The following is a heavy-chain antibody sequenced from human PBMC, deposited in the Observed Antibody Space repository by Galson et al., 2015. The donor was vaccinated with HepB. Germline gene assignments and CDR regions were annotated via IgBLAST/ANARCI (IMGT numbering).Heavy chain of an antibody. D-gene: IGHD4-23*01. CDR1: GFTFSDYY. J-gene: IGHJ4*02. Sequence: SLRLSCAASGFTFSDYYMSWIRQAPGKGLEWVSYISSSGSTIYYADSVKGRFTISRDNAKNSLYLQMNSLRAEDTAVYYCARDLNPTVVTPGYWGQGTLVTVSS. CDR2: ISSSGSTI. V-gene: IGHV3-11*01. CDR3: ARDLNPTVVTPGY.